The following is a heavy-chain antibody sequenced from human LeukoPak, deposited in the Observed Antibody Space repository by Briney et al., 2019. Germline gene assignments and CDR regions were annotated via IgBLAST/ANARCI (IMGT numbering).Heavy chain of an antibody. CDR1: GYTFTNYG. CDR3: ARVPSGGSEYFHR. D-gene: IGHD3-16*01. J-gene: IGHJ1*01. V-gene: IGHV1-18*04. Sequence: VASVKVSCKTSGYTFTNYGISWVRQAPGQGLEWMGWINPYTANTNPAQKLRDRVTLTTDTSTSTAYMELRSLRSDDTAVYYCARVPSGGSEYFHRWGQGTLVTVSS. CDR2: INPYTANT.